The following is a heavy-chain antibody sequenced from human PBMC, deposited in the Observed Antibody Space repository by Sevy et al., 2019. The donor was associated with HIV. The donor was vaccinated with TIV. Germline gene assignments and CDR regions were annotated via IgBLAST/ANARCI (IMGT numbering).Heavy chain of an antibody. CDR3: VKGAYRRGGPFDI. CDR2: ISSNGGST. V-gene: IGHV3-64D*06. CDR1: GFTFSSYA. J-gene: IGHJ3*02. Sequence: GGSLRLSCSASGFTFSSYAMHWVRQAPGKGLEYVSAISSNGGSTYYADSVKGRFTISRDNSKNTLYLQMSSLRAEDSAVYDCVKGAYRRGGPFDIWGQGTMVTVSS. D-gene: IGHD3-16*01.